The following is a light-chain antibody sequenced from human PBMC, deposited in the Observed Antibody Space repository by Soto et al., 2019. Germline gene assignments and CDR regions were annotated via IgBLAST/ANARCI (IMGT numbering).Light chain of an antibody. Sequence: EIVMTQSPATLSVSPGERATLSCRASQSFSSNLAWYQQKPGQAPRLLIYGASTRAIGIPARFSGSASGTEFTLTISRLQPEDFAVYYCQQYNNWPLTFGAGTKVEIK. J-gene: IGKJ4*01. CDR2: GAS. CDR3: QQYNNWPLT. V-gene: IGKV3-15*01. CDR1: QSFSSN.